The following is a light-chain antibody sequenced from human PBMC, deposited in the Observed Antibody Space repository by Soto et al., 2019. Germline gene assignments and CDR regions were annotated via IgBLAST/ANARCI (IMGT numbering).Light chain of an antibody. CDR2: EVS. J-gene: IGLJ1*01. CDR1: SSDVGGYKY. CDR3: SSYSRSSFYV. Sequence: QSVLTQPASVSGSPGQSITISCTGTSSDVGGYKYVSWYQQHPGKAPKLMIYEVSNRPSGVSNRFSGSKSGNTASLTISGLQAEDEADYYCSSYSRSSFYVFGTGTKVTVL. V-gene: IGLV2-14*01.